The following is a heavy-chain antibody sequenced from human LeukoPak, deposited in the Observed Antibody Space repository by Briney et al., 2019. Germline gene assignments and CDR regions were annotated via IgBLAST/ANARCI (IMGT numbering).Heavy chain of an antibody. CDR1: GGSISSSSYY. D-gene: IGHD3-10*01. CDR2: IYYSGST. Sequence: PSETLSLTCTVSGGSISSSSYYWGWIRQPPGKGLEWIGSIYYSGSTYYNPSLKSRVIISIDTSKNQFSLKVNSVTAADTAVYYCARDNPYGSGTDYWGQGSLVTVSS. J-gene: IGHJ4*02. V-gene: IGHV4-39*07. CDR3: ARDNPYGSGTDY.